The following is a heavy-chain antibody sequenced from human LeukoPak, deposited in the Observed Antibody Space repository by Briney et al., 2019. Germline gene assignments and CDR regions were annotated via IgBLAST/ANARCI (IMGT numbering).Heavy chain of an antibody. CDR1: EFSVGSNY. D-gene: IGHD5-12*01. V-gene: IGHV3-66*01. CDR3: AGAWLRLNPYFDY. Sequence: QPGGSLRLSCAASEFSVGSNYMTWVRQAPGKGLEWVSLIYSGGSTYYADSVKGRFTISRDNSKNTLYLQMNSLRAEDTAVYYCAGAWLRLNPYFDYWGQGTLVTVSS. J-gene: IGHJ4*02. CDR2: IYSGGST.